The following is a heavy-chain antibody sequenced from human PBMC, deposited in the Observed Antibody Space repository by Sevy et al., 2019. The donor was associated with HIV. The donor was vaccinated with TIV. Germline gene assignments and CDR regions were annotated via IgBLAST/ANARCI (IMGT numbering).Heavy chain of an antibody. CDR2: ISWNSASI. Sequence: GGSLRLSCAASGFTFDDYAMHWVRQAPGKGLEWVSGISWNSASIDYADSVKGRFTISRDNAKNSLYLQMKSLRADDTALNYCARDRDDGYCTNGVCFNFDNWGQGTLVTVSS. J-gene: IGHJ4*01. D-gene: IGHD2-8*01. CDR3: ARDRDDGYCTNGVCFNFDN. CDR1: GFTFDDYA. V-gene: IGHV3-9*01.